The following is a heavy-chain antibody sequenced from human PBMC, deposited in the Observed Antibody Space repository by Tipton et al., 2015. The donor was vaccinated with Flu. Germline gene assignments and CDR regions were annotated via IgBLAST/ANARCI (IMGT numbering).Heavy chain of an antibody. J-gene: IGHJ4*02. CDR3: VRPATAYNSDDY. CDR1: GYGFSNYY. Sequence: VQLMQSGAEVKKPGESLKISCTGFGYGFSNYYIDWVRQMPGKGLEWMGMIYPGDSDTRYGPSSQGQVTMSVDNSISTVYLQWSSLETSDTAVYYCVRPATAYNSDDYWGQGILVTVSS. D-gene: IGHD6-25*01. V-gene: IGHV5-51*03. CDR2: IYPGDSDT.